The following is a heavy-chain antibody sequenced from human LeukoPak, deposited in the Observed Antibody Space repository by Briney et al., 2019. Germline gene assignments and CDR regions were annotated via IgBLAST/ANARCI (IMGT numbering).Heavy chain of an antibody. J-gene: IGHJ6*02. V-gene: IGHV4-39*01. Sequence: SETLSLTCSVSGDSISSRSYYWGWIRQPPGKGLEWIGNIYYTGYTYYNPSLKSRVTISIDTSKNQFSLKLSSVTAADTAVYYCARVGCSSTSCLYYHYYGMDVWGQGTTVTVSS. CDR3: ARVGCSSTSCLYYHYYGMDV. CDR1: GDSISSRSYY. CDR2: IYYTGYT. D-gene: IGHD2-2*01.